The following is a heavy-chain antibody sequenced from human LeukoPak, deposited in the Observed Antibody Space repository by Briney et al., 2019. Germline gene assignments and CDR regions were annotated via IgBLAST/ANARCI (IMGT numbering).Heavy chain of an antibody. CDR1: GGSISSHY. J-gene: IGHJ5*02. CDR3: ARFRQYSSSWYSNQEEEVDWFDP. CDR2: VHSSGGA. D-gene: IGHD6-13*01. Sequence: SETLSLTCTVSGGSISSHYWSWIRQPPGQGLEWIGYVHSSGGANYNPSLNSRVTMSVDTSKDRLSLRLSSVTAADTAVYYCARFRQYSSSWYSNQEEEVDWFDPWGQGTLVTVSS. V-gene: IGHV4-59*08.